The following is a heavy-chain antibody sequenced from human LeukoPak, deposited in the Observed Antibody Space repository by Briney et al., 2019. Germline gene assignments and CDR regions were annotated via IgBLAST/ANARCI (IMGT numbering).Heavy chain of an antibody. J-gene: IGHJ4*02. V-gene: IGHV3-23*01. Sequence: GGSLRLSCAASGFTFSSYAMSWVRQAPGKGLEWVSAISGSGGSTYYADSVKGRFTISRDNSKNSLYLQMNSLRAEDTAVYYCGSGSYRIRIDYWGQGTLVTVSS. D-gene: IGHD1-26*01. CDR3: GSGSYRIRIDY. CDR2: ISGSGGST. CDR1: GFTFSSYA.